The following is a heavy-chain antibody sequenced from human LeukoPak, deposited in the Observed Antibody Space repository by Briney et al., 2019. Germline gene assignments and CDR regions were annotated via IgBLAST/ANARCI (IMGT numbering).Heavy chain of an antibody. CDR1: GFTFRRYA. CDR2: ISYDGSNK. D-gene: IGHD2-2*01. V-gene: IGHV3-30*01. J-gene: IGHJ4*02. Sequence: PGRSLRLSCAASGFTFRRYAMHWVRQAPGKGLEWVAVISYDGSNKYYADSVKSRFTISRDNSKNTLYLQMNSLRAEDTAVYYCARDPGYCSSTSCYFDYWGQGTLVTVSS. CDR3: ARDPGYCSSTSCYFDY.